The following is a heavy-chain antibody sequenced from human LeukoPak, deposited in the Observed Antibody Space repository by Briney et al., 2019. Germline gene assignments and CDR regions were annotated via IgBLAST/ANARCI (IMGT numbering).Heavy chain of an antibody. CDR3: ARDGGYCSSGTICYSRAEYYYYGMDV. D-gene: IGHD2-2*01. Sequence: ASVKVSCKGSGYIFPDYYIYWVRQAPGQGLEWMGRINPNSGGTNYAQKFQGGVTMTRDTSISTVYMELSRLRSDDTAVYYCARDGGYCSSGTICYSRAEYYYYGMDVWGQGTTVTVSS. V-gene: IGHV1-2*06. J-gene: IGHJ6*02. CDR2: INPNSGGT. CDR1: GYIFPDYY.